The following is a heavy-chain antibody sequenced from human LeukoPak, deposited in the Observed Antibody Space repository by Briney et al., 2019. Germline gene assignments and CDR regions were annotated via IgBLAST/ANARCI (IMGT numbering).Heavy chain of an antibody. J-gene: IGHJ4*02. V-gene: IGHV3-7*01. CDR1: GFTFSSYW. D-gene: IGHD3-10*01. CDR3: ARDGVGGHEDY. Sequence: LTGGSLRLSCAASGFTFSSYWMSWVRQAPGKGLEWVANIKEDGSEKKYVDSVKGRFTISRDNAKNSLYLQMNSLRVEDTAVYFCARDGVGGHEDYWGQGTLVTVSS. CDR2: IKEDGSEK.